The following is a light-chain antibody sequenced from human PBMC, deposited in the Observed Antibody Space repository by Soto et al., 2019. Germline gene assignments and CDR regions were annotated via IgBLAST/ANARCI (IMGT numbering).Light chain of an antibody. CDR2: DVS. J-gene: IGLJ3*02. V-gene: IGLV2-14*03. Sequence: QSALTQPASVSASPGQSITISCTGTNSDIGAYDSVSWYQQHPGKAPKLLIYDVSNRPSGISTRFSGSKSDNTASLTISGLQAEDEAEYYCSSYTTSVTLVFGGGTKLTVL. CDR3: SSYTTSVTLV. CDR1: NSDIGAYDS.